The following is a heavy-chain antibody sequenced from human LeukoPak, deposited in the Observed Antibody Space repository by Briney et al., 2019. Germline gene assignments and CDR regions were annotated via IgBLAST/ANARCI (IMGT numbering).Heavy chain of an antibody. CDR1: GFTFSSSA. V-gene: IGHV3-23*01. Sequence: PGGSLRLSCAPSGFTFSSSAMSWVRHAPRKGLEWVSTISGSSGSTYYADSVKGRFTISRDNSKNTLYLQMNSLRAEDTAVYYCAKARLVVSSPSDAFDIWGQGTMVTASS. CDR3: AKARLVVSSPSDAFDI. CDR2: ISGSSGST. D-gene: IGHD3-22*01. J-gene: IGHJ3*02.